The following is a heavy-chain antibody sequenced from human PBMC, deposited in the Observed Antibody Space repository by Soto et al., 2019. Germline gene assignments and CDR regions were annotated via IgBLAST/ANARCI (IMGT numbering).Heavy chain of an antibody. V-gene: IGHV3-30-3*01. CDR3: ARDTYSGYIFGA. CDR1: GFTFSNYA. J-gene: IGHJ5*02. D-gene: IGHD5-12*01. Sequence: QVQLVESGGGVVRPGTSLRLSCAASGFTFSNYAMHWVRQFPGKGLEWLAIMSYDGTIRYNQVSAKGRLTISRDNSINTMYPQLNRLRVEDTALYFCARDTYSGYIFGAWGQGTLVTVSS. CDR2: MSYDGTIR.